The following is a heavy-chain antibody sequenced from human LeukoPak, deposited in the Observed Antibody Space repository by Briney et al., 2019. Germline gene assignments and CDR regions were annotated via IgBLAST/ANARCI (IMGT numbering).Heavy chain of an antibody. D-gene: IGHD3-22*01. CDR2: ISSKCENI. J-gene: IGHJ3*02. CDR3: ARNGYYYDSSGYPDAFDI. CDR1: GCTFDGYA. Sequence: GRSLRLSCAASGCTFDGYAMHWVRQGPGKGIGLVSGISSKCENIVYADSVRSRFTISRDDAPNSLFLQMNSLIADDTAAYYCARNGYYYDSSGYPDAFDIWGQGTMVTVSS. V-gene: IGHV3-9*01.